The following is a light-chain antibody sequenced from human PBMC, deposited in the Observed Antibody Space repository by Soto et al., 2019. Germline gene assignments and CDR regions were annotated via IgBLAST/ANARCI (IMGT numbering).Light chain of an antibody. V-gene: IGLV1-40*01. Sequence: QSVLTQPPSVSGAPGQRVTISCTWSSSNIGAGYDVHWYQQRPGTAPKLLIFGNINRPSGVSSRFSGSKSGNTASLTISGLQAEDEADYYCSSYTSSSTLFGTGTKVTVL. J-gene: IGLJ1*01. CDR1: SSNIGAGYD. CDR2: GNI. CDR3: SSYTSSSTL.